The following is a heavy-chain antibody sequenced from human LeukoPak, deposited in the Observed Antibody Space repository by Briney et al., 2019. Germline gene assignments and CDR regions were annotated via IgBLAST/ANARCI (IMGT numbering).Heavy chain of an antibody. CDR2: IIPIFGTA. CDR1: GGTFSSYA. D-gene: IGHD2-2*02. CDR3: ARGGSYCSSTSCYTAYDY. J-gene: IGHJ4*02. V-gene: IGHV1-69*05. Sequence: GASVKVSCKASGGTFSSYAISWVRQAPGQGLEWMGGIIPIFGTANYAQKFQGRVTITTDESTSTAYTELSSLRSEDTAVYYCARGGSYCSSTSCYTAYDYWGQGTLVTVSS.